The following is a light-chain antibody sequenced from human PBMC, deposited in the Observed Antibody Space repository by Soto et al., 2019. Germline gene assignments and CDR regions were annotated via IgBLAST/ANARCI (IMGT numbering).Light chain of an antibody. CDR1: QNILYRSNNKNY. CDR3: QQYYVDSWT. CDR2: WAS. V-gene: IGKV4-1*01. J-gene: IGKJ1*01. Sequence: DIVLTQSPDSLAVSLGEMATMNCKSSQNILYRSNNKNYLAWYQKKPGQPPKLLIYWASSRESGVPERFSGSGSETDFTLTISNVQAEDVAVYYCQQYYVDSWTFGQGTRVEI.